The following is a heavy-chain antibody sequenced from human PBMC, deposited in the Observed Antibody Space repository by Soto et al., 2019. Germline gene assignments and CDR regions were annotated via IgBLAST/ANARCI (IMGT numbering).Heavy chain of an antibody. J-gene: IGHJ4*02. V-gene: IGHV4-39*01. Sequence: SETLSLTCTVSGGSVSNSNYYWGWIRQSPGKGLEWIGSVYYRGRSYSKSSVKCRVTISVDTSKNQFSLNLNSVTASDTAVYFCVSQRTSVLTQAYFDYWGPGALVTVSS. CDR3: VSQRTSVLTQAYFDY. D-gene: IGHD2-8*01. CDR2: VYYRGRS. CDR1: GGSVSNSNYY.